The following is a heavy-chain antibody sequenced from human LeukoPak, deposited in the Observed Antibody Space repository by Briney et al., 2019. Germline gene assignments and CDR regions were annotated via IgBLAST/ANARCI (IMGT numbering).Heavy chain of an antibody. D-gene: IGHD3-3*01. Sequence: GGSLRLSCAASGFTFSDHYMDWVRQAPGKGLEWVGRTRNKANSYTTEYAASVKGRFTISRDDSKNSLYLQMNSLKTEDTAAYYCAREFRHYDFWSGYSGWFDPWGQGTLVTVSS. J-gene: IGHJ5*02. CDR3: AREFRHYDFWSGYSGWFDP. CDR1: GFTFSDHY. V-gene: IGHV3-72*01. CDR2: TRNKANSYTT.